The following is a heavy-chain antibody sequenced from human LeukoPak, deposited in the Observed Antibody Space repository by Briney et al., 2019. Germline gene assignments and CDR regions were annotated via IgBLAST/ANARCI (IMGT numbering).Heavy chain of an antibody. CDR1: GGSFSGYY. V-gene: IGHV4-34*01. J-gene: IGHJ4*02. Sequence: PSETLSLTCAVYGGSFSGYYWSWIRQPPGKGLEWIGEINHSGSTNYNPSLKSRVTISVDTSKNQFSLKLSSATAADTAVYYCARGDLMDFDYWGQGTLVTVSS. D-gene: IGHD5-24*01. CDR3: ARGDLMDFDY. CDR2: INHSGST.